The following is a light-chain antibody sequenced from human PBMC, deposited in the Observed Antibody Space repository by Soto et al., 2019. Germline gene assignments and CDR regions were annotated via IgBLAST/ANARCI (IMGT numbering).Light chain of an antibody. J-gene: IGLJ1*01. CDR1: SSDVGSYNL. CDR3: CSYAGSSSYV. V-gene: IGLV2-23*02. Sequence: QSALTQPASVSGSPGQSITISCTGTSSDVGSYNLVSWYQQHPGKAPKLMIYDVSKRPSGVSDRLSGSKSGNTASLTISGLQAEDEADYYCCSYAGSSSYVFGAGTKVTVL. CDR2: DVS.